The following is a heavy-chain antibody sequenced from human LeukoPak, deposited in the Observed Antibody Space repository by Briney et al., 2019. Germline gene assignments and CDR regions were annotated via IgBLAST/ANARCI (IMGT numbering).Heavy chain of an antibody. CDR2: SGRSRSYI. CDR3: ARDQRPSMVRGAPPVNWFDP. Sequence: VWSLILSCAVSCFSFRCDSINWCRHAAGKVLELVACSGRSRSYIYYADSVKGRFTISRDNAKNSLYLQMHSLRAEDTAVYYCARDQRPSMVRGAPPVNWFDPWGQGALVTVSS. V-gene: IGHV3-21*01. D-gene: IGHD3-10*01. J-gene: IGHJ5*02. CDR1: CFSFRCDS.